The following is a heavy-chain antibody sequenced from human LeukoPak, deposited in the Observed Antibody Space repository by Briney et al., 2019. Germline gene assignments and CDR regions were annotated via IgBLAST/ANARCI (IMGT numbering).Heavy chain of an antibody. V-gene: IGHV1-24*01. D-gene: IGHD2-15*01. J-gene: IGHJ4*02. CDR3: ATGGPYCSGGSCYSAY. CDR2: FDPEDGET. CDR1: GYTLTELS. Sequence: ASVKVSCKVSGYTLTELSMHWVRQAPGKGLEWMGGFDPEDGETIYAQKFEGRVTMTEDTSTDTAYMELSSLRSEDTAVYYCATGGPYCSGGSCYSAYWGQGTLVTVSS.